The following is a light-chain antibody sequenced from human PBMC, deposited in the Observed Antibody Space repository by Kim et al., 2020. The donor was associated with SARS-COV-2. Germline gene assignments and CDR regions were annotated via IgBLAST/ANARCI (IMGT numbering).Light chain of an antibody. CDR2: DAS. V-gene: IGKV1-33*01. CDR3: QQYDNHPIT. CDR1: QDIRNY. J-gene: IGKJ5*01. Sequence: AAVRDRVTINCQASQDIRNYLNWYQQKPGQAPKLLIYDASNLETGVPSRFSGSGSGTDFTFTISSLQPEDIATYYCQQYDNHPITFGQGTRLEIK.